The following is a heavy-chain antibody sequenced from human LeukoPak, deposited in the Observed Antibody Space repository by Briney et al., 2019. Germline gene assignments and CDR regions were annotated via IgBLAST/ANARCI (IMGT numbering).Heavy chain of an antibody. J-gene: IGHJ1*01. V-gene: IGHV3-23*01. D-gene: IGHD2-15*01. CDR2: ISGSGGST. CDR1: GFTFSSYS. CDR3: AKGECSGGTCYSRYFQH. Sequence: GGSLRLSCAASGFTFSSYSMNWVRQAPGKGLEWVSAISGSGGSTYYADSVKGRFTISRDNSKNTLYLQMNSLRAEDTAVYYCAKGECSGGTCYSRYFQHWGQGTLVTVSS.